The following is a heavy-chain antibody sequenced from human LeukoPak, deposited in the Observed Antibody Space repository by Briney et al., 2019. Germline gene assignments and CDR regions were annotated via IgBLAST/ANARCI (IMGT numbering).Heavy chain of an antibody. CDR2: ISSSSSYI. V-gene: IGHV3-21*01. CDR1: GFTFSSYS. D-gene: IGHD3-16*02. J-gene: IGHJ4*02. CDR3: ARDPLGGVIDYFDY. Sequence: GGSLRLSCADSGFTFSSYSMNWVRQAPGKGLEWVSSISSSSSYIYYADSVKGRFTLSRDNAKHSLYLQMNSVRAEDTAVYYCARDPLGGVIDYFDYWGQGTLVSVST.